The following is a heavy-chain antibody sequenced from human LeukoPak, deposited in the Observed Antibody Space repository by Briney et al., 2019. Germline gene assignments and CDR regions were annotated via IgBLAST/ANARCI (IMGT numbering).Heavy chain of an antibody. Sequence: PGRSLRLSCAASGFTFSSYAMSWVRQVPGKGLEWVSTISGRGGSTDYAESVKGRFSISRDNSKNTLYLQMSSLRAEDTAVYYCARDQGGSGSFYWFDPWGQGTLVTVSS. V-gene: IGHV3-23*01. J-gene: IGHJ5*02. CDR2: ISGRGGST. D-gene: IGHD3-10*01. CDR1: GFTFSSYA. CDR3: ARDQGGSGSFYWFDP.